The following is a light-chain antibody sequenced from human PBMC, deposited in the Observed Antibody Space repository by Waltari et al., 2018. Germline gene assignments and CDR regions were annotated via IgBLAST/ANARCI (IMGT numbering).Light chain of an antibody. CDR2: DTS. CDR3: QQRSYWPPYT. CDR1: QHVSSD. V-gene: IGKV3-11*01. Sequence: EIVLTQSPATLSLSPGERATLSCRASQHVSSDLAWYQKKPGQTPRILIYDTSSRAAGCPARFSGSGSGTEFTLTISSLEPEDFAVYYCQQRSYWPPYTFGQGTKLEI. J-gene: IGKJ2*01.